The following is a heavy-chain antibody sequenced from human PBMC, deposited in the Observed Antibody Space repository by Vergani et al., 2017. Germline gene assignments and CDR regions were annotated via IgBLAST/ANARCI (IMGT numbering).Heavy chain of an antibody. V-gene: IGHV3-23*01. CDR1: GFTFSSYA. J-gene: IGHJ4*02. Sequence: EVQLLESGGGLVQPGGSLRLSCAASGFTFSSYAMSWVRQAPGKGLEWVSAISGSGGSTYYADSVKGRCTISNDNSKNTLYLQMNSLKAEDTAVYYCAKENHGGGIVVEKIANWGQGTLVTVSS. CDR3: AKENHGGGIVVEKIAN. D-gene: IGHD3-22*01. CDR2: ISGSGGST.